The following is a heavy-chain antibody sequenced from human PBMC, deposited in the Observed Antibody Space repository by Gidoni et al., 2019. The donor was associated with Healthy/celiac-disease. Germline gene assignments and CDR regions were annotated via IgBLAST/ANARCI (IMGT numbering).Heavy chain of an antibody. Sequence: EVPLVPSGAEVQKPGESLKISFKGSGSSFPSYWIGWVRQMPGKGLEWMGIIYPGDSDTRYSPSFQGQVTISADKSISTAYLQWSSLKASDTAMYYGARHPRGSGWYYTHWVWDYWGQGTLVTVSS. CDR2: IYPGDSDT. J-gene: IGHJ4*02. CDR1: GSSFPSYW. CDR3: ARHPRGSGWYYTHWVWDY. V-gene: IGHV5-51*01. D-gene: IGHD6-19*01.